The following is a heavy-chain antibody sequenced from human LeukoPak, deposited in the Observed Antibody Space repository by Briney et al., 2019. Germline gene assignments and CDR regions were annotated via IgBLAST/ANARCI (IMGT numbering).Heavy chain of an antibody. CDR3: AKERGYTSGLGTLDY. CDR1: GFTFSNYA. J-gene: IGHJ4*02. V-gene: IGHV3-23*01. Sequence: GGSLRLSCAPSGFTFSNYAMSWVRQVPGKGLEWVSTISGSGGSTYYADPLKGRFSISRDNSKNTLFLQMKSLRAEDTAVYYCAKERGYTSGLGTLDYWGQGTLVTVST. CDR2: ISGSGGST. D-gene: IGHD6-19*01.